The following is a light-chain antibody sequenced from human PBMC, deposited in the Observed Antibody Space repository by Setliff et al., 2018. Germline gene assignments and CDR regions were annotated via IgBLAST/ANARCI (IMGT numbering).Light chain of an antibody. CDR2: DVS. CDR3: SSYAGSNHFV. J-gene: IGLJ1*01. V-gene: IGLV2-8*01. CDR1: SNDVSGYNY. Sequence: QSALTQPPSASGSPGQSVTISCTGTSNDVSGYNYVSWHQQHPGKAPQLMIYDVSKRPSGVPDRFSGSKSGNTASLTVSGLQAEDEADYYCSSYAGSNHFVFGTGTKVTVL.